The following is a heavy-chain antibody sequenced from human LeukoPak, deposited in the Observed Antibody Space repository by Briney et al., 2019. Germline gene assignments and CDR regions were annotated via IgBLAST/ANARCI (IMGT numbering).Heavy chain of an antibody. Sequence: SETLSLTCAVYGGSFSGYYWSWIRQPPGKGLEWIGEINHSGSTNYNVSLKSRVTISVDASKKQFSLKMSSVTAADTAVYYCARGLPPYSNLVVGYWGQGTLVTVSS. CDR2: INHSGST. CDR3: ARGLPPYSNLVVGY. J-gene: IGHJ4*02. V-gene: IGHV4-34*01. D-gene: IGHD4-11*01. CDR1: GGSFSGYY.